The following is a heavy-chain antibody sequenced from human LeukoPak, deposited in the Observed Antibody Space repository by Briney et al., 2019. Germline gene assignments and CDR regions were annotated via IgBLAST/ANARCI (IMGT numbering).Heavy chain of an antibody. CDR3: AKDLNGSGFGY. CDR1: GFTFSSYG. Sequence: GRSLRLSCAASGFTFSSYGMHWFRQAPGKGLEWVAVIWYDGSNKYYADSVKGRFTISRDNSKNTLYLQMNSLRAEDTAVYYCAKDLNGSGFGYWGQGTLVTVSS. V-gene: IGHV3-33*06. CDR2: IWYDGSNK. D-gene: IGHD6-19*01. J-gene: IGHJ4*02.